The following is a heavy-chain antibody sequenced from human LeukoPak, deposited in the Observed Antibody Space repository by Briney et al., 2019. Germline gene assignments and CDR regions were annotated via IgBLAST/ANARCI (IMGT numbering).Heavy chain of an antibody. CDR2: IYYSGST. CDR1: VGSISIYY. Sequence: SETLSLTCTVSVGSISIYYWSWIREPPGKGLEWIGYIYYSGSTYYNPSLKSRVTISVDTSKNQFSLKLSSVTAADTAVYYWARDKGLDYGDTNWFDPWGQGTLVTVSS. CDR3: ARDKGLDYGDTNWFDP. V-gene: IGHV4-59*01. J-gene: IGHJ5*02. D-gene: IGHD4-17*01.